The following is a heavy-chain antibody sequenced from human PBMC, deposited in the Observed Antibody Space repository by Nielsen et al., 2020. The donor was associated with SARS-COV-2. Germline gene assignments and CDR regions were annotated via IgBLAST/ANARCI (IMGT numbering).Heavy chain of an antibody. V-gene: IGHV4-34*01. J-gene: IGHJ4*02. CDR2: INHSGST. CDR3: ARARSSGWYGSMHY. Sequence: SETLSLTCAVYGGSFSGYYWSWIRQPPGKGLEWIGEINHSGSTNYNPSLKSRVTISVDTSKNQFSLKLSSVTAADTAVYYCARARSSGWYGSMHYWGQGILVTVSS. D-gene: IGHD6-19*01. CDR1: GGSFSGYY.